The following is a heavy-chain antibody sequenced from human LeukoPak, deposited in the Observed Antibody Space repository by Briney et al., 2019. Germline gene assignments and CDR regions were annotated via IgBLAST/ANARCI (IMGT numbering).Heavy chain of an antibody. D-gene: IGHD3-22*01. CDR3: AKGCGYNCYPPTY. V-gene: IGHV3-23*01. CDR1: GFTFSSYA. CDR2: ISGSGGGT. J-gene: IGHJ4*02. Sequence: GGSLRLSCAASGFTFSSYAMNWVRQAPGKGLEWVSGISGSGGGTYHADSVKGRFTMSRDNSKNTLYLQMNSLRAEDTAVYYCAKGCGYNCYPPTYWGQVTLVTVSS.